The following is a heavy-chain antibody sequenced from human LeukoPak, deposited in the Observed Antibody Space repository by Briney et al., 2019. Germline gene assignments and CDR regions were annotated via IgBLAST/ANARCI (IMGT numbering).Heavy chain of an antibody. CDR2: ISSSSSYI. CDR3: ARGGDGYCSGGSCYIRDQFNIDY. V-gene: IGHV3-21*01. CDR1: GFTFSTFA. D-gene: IGHD2-15*01. Sequence: GSLRLSCAASGFTFSTFAMNWVRQAPGKGLEWVSSISSSSSYIYYADSVKGRFTISRDNAKNSLYLQMNSLRAEDTAVYYCARGGDGYCSGGSCYIRDQFNIDYWGQGTLVTVSS. J-gene: IGHJ4*02.